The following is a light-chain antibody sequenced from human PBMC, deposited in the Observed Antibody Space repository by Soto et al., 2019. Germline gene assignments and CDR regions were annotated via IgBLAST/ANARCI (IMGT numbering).Light chain of an antibody. CDR1: QSISTY. V-gene: IGKV1-39*01. CDR3: QQRYSTPPFN. CDR2: EAS. Sequence: DIQITQSPSPLSASVGDRVYITCRTSQSISTYLNWYQAKPGKAPKLLIYEASSLESGVPSRFSSSGSGTDFTLPISSLQPEDSATYYCQQRYSTPPFNFGPGTRVDI. J-gene: IGKJ3*01.